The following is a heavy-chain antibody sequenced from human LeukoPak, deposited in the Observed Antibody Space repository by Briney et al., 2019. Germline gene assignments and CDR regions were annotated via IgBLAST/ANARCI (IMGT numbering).Heavy chain of an antibody. Sequence: SETLSLTCTVSGGSISSYYWSWIRQPAGKGLEWIGRIYISGSTNYNPSLKSRVTMSVDTSKSQFSLKLSSVTAADTAVYYCARDQGYYYGSGRGYFDYWGQGTLVTVSS. D-gene: IGHD3-10*01. J-gene: IGHJ4*02. CDR3: ARDQGYYYGSGRGYFDY. CDR2: IYISGST. V-gene: IGHV4-4*07. CDR1: GGSISSYY.